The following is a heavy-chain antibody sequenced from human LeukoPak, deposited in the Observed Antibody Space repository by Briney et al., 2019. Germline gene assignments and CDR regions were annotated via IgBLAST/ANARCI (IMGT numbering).Heavy chain of an antibody. CDR2: IYSGGST. J-gene: IGHJ4*02. D-gene: IGHD3-9*01. CDR3: AFSLGDILTGYRED. CDR1: GFTVSSNY. V-gene: IGHV3-53*01. Sequence: GGSLRLSCAASGFTVSSNYMSWVRQAPGRGLEWVSVIYSGGSTYYADSVKGRFTISRDNSKNTLYLQMNSLRAEDTAVYYCAFSLGDILTGYREDWGQGTLVTVSS.